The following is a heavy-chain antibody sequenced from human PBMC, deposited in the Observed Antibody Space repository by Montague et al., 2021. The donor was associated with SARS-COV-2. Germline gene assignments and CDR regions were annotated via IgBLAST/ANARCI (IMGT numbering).Heavy chain of an antibody. Sequence: SETLSLTCTVSGGFISSYYWTWIRQPPGKGLEWIGYIYYSGSTNYNPSLKSRVTISVDTSKNQFSLKLSSVTAADTAVYYCARQENSSGWYNQNAFDIWGQGTMVTVSS. CDR3: ARQENSSGWYNQNAFDI. V-gene: IGHV4-59*08. CDR1: GGFISSYY. CDR2: IYYSGST. D-gene: IGHD6-19*01. J-gene: IGHJ3*02.